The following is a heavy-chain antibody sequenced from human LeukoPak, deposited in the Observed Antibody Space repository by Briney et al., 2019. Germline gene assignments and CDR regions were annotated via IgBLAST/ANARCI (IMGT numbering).Heavy chain of an antibody. CDR1: GGSISTYY. CDR3: ARGGGYASPIGY. J-gene: IGHJ4*02. D-gene: IGHD5-12*01. CDR2: IYHSGST. Sequence: SETLSLTCTLSGGSISTYYWSWIRQPPGKGLEWIGYIYHSGSTNYDPSLKSRVTISVDTSKNQFSLKLSSVTAADTAVYYCARGGGYASPIGYWDQGALVTVSS. V-gene: IGHV4-59*01.